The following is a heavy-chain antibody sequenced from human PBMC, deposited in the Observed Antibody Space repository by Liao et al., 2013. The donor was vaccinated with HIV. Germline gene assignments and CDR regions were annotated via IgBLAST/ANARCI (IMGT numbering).Heavy chain of an antibody. CDR1: GGSIRSSSYY. CDR3: ARVPRYYGSGNSYYFDY. D-gene: IGHD3-10*01. J-gene: IGHJ4*02. V-gene: IGHV4-39*07. Sequence: QVQLQESGPGLVKPSETLSLTCTVSGGSIRSSSYYWGWIRQPPGKGLEWIGSMYYSGSTKYNSSLKSRVTISVDTSKNQFSLNLSSVTAADTAVYYCARVPRYYGSGNSYYFDYWGQGTLVTVSS. CDR2: MYYSGST.